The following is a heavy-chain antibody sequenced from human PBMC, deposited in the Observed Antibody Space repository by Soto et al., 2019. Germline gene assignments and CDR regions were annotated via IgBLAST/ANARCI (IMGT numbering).Heavy chain of an antibody. J-gene: IGHJ4*02. CDR2: INPHSGAT. CDR3: ARDQGGISTY. V-gene: IGHV1-2*02. D-gene: IGHD2-15*01. Sequence: ASVKVSCKASGYTFTGSYMHWVRQAPGQGLEWMAWINPHSGATNYAQNFQGRVTMTRDTSISTAYMELSSLTSDDTAMYFCARDQGGISTYWGQGTLVTVSS. CDR1: GYTFTGSY.